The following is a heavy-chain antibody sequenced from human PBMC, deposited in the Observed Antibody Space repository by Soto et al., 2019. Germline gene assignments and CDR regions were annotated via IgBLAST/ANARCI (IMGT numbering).Heavy chain of an antibody. V-gene: IGHV3-66*01. D-gene: IGHD1-26*01. J-gene: IGHJ4*02. CDR2: IYSDGYT. CDR3: ARFKVGATGGLDY. Sequence: EVQLVESGGGLVQPGGSLRLSCAASGFTVSRNYMIWVRQAPGRGLEWVSVIYSDGYTYYADSVKGRFTISRDNSKNTLYFQMNSLRAEDTAVYYCARFKVGATGGLDYWGQGTLVTVSS. CDR1: GFTVSRNY.